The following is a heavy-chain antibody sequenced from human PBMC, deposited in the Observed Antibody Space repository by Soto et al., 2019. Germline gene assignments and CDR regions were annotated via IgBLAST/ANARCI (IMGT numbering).Heavy chain of an antibody. CDR3: ARRGYYDFWSGYYTLSYFDY. D-gene: IGHD3-3*01. CDR1: GGAIISSSYY. J-gene: IGHJ4*02. V-gene: IGHV4-39*01. Sequence: SETLSLTCTVSGGAIISSSYYFFCIGQPPWNGLELIGSIYYSGSTYYNPSLKSRVTISVDTSKNQFSLKLSSVTAADTAVYYCARRGYYDFWSGYYTLSYFDYWGQGTLVTVSS. CDR2: IYYSGST.